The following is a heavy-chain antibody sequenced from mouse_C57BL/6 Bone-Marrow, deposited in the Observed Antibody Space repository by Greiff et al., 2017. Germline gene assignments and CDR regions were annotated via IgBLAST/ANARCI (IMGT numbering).Heavy chain of an antibody. Sequence: QVQLQQSGPGLVQPSQSLSITCPVSGFSLTSSGVPWVRQSPGKGLEWLGVIWRGGSTDYNAAFMSRLSITKDNSKSQVFFKMNSLQADDTARYYGASNWDWYFDVWGTGTTVTVSS. CDR3: ASNWDWYFDV. V-gene: IGHV2-5*01. CDR1: GFSLTSSG. CDR2: IWRGGST. D-gene: IGHD4-1*01. J-gene: IGHJ1*03.